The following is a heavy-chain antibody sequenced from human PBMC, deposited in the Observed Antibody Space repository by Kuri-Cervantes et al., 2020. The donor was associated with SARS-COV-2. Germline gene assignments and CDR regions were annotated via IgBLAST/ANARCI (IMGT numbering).Heavy chain of an antibody. Sequence: GESLKISCAASGFTFSSYAMSWVREAPGKGLEWVAAISSGSYITHYADSVKGRFTISRDDSKNTLHPQMDSLRGEDTAVYYCARFSGSSSWYPGRYYYYMDVWGKGTTVTVSS. V-gene: IGHV3-23*01. CDR1: GFTFSSYA. CDR3: ARFSGSSSWYPGRYYYYMDV. CDR2: ISSGSYIT. J-gene: IGHJ6*03. D-gene: IGHD6-13*01.